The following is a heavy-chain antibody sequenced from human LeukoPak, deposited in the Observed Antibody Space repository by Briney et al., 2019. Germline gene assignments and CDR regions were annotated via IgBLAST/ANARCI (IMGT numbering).Heavy chain of an antibody. D-gene: IGHD1-26*01. Sequence: PGGSLRLSCAASGFTFSTYEMNWVRQAPGRVLEWVSYISRSTNTIYLADSVKGRFTISRDNARKSLYLHMVNLRAEDTAVYYCARLGSYSGRSCQSLSYWGRRVLVTVSS. V-gene: IGHV3-48*03. J-gene: IGHJ4*02. CDR2: ISRSTNTI. CDR1: GFTFSTYE. CDR3: ARLGSYSGRSCQSLSY.